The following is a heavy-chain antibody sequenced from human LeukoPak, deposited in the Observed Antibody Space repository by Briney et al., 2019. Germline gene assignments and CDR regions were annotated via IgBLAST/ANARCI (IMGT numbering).Heavy chain of an antibody. Sequence: GGSLRLSCAASGFTISYYGMNWVRQAPPKGLEWVSVIFGSGDSTYYAASVKGRFTISRDRTKNTLYLEMLSPRADGTAVYYCAKDQKPDSGYDIDYWGQGTLVTVSS. D-gene: IGHD5-12*01. CDR2: IFGSGDST. CDR3: AKDQKPDSGYDIDY. J-gene: IGHJ4*02. CDR1: GFTISYYG. V-gene: IGHV3-23*01.